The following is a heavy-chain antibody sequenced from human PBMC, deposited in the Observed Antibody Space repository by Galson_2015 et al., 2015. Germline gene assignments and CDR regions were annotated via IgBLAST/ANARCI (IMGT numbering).Heavy chain of an antibody. V-gene: IGHV6-1*01. J-gene: IGHJ5*02. Sequence: CAISGDSVSSNSAAWNWIRQSPSRGLEWLGRTYYRSKWYNDYAVSVKSRITINPDTSKNQFSLQLNSVTPEDTAVYYCARENIAAAGFCGFDPWGQGTLVTVSS. CDR1: GDSVSSNSAA. CDR3: ARENIAAAGFCGFDP. CDR2: TYYRSKWYN. D-gene: IGHD6-13*01.